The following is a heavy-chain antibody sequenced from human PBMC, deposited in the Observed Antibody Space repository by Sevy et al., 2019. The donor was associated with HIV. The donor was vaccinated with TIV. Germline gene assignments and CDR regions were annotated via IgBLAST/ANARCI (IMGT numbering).Heavy chain of an antibody. V-gene: IGHV3-66*01. CDR3: ARDRYYDASGYYYYYYGMDV. J-gene: IGHJ6*02. Sequence: GGSLRLSCEASGFAVSGNYMAWVCLAPGKGLESVSLIDSGGSTYYADSVKGRFTISRDNAKNTLYLQMNPLRAEDTAVYFCARDRYYDASGYYYYYYGMDVWGQGTTVTVSS. D-gene: IGHD3-22*01. CDR2: IDSGGST. CDR1: GFAVSGNY.